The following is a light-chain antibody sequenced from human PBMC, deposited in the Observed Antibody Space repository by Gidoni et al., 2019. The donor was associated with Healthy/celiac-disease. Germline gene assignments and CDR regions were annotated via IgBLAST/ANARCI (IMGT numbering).Light chain of an antibody. V-gene: IGLV2-23*01. CDR3: CSYAGSSTVV. Sequence: QSALTQPAAVSGSPGQSITISCTGTSSDVGSYNLFSWYQQHPAKAPKLMIYAGSKRPSGVSNRFSGSKSGNTASLTISGLQAEDEADYYCCSYAGSSTVVFGGGTKLTVL. CDR1: SSDVGSYNL. J-gene: IGLJ2*01. CDR2: AGS.